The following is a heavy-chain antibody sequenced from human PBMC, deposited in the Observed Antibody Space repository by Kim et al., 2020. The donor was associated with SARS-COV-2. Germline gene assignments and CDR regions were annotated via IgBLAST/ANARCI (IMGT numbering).Heavy chain of an antibody. Sequence: DSVKGRFTISRDNSKNTLYLQMNSLRAEDTAVYYCAKKRYYGSGNYYFDPWGQGTLVTVSS. D-gene: IGHD3-10*01. J-gene: IGHJ5*02. CDR3: AKKRYYGSGNYYFDP. V-gene: IGHV3-23*01.